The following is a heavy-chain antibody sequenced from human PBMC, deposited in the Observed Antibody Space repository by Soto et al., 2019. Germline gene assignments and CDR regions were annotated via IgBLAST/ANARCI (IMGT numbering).Heavy chain of an antibody. CDR2: INPNSGGT. D-gene: IGHD2-21*02. J-gene: IGHJ4*02. CDR3: ARSPGGVVTAMYYFDY. CDR1: GYTFTGYY. V-gene: IGHV1-2*04. Sequence: GASVKVSCKASGYTFTGYYMHWVRQAPGQGLEWMGRINPNSGGTNYAQKFQGWVTMTRDTSISTAYMELSRLRSDDTAVYYCARSPGGVVTAMYYFDYWGQGTLVTVSS.